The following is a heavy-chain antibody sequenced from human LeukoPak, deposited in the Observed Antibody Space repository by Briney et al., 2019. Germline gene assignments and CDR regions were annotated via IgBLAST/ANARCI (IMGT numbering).Heavy chain of an antibody. CDR1: GGSISSSSYY. CDR3: ARHEGYCSGGSCYNFGDY. V-gene: IGHV4-39*01. D-gene: IGHD2-15*01. CDR2: IYYSGST. J-gene: IGHJ4*02. Sequence: PSETLSLTCTVSGGSISSSSYYWGWIRQPPGKGLEWIGSIYYSGSTYYNPSLKSRVTISVDTSKNQFSLKLSSVTAADTAVYYCARHEGYCSGGSCYNFGDYWGQGTLVTVSS.